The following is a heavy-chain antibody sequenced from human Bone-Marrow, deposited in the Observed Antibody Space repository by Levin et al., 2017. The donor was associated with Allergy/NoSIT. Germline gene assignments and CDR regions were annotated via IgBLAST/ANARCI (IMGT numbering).Heavy chain of an antibody. D-gene: IGHD4-17*01. Sequence: GGSLRLSCAASGFPFGDYAMSWVRQAPGKGLEWVGFIRSKAYGGTTENAASVKGRFTISRDDSKSIAYLQMNSLKTEDTAVYYCTRGPRRGDNKNFYYYLDVWGKGTTVTVSS. J-gene: IGHJ6*03. CDR1: GFPFGDYA. CDR2: IRSKAYGGTT. CDR3: TRGPRRGDNKNFYYYLDV. V-gene: IGHV3-49*04.